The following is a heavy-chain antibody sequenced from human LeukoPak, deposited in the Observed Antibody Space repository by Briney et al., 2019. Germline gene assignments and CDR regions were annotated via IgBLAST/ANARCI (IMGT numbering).Heavy chain of an antibody. CDR3: ARDWVGYCSSTSCRFDY. Sequence: GGSLRLSCAASGFTFSSYSMNWVRQAPGKGLEWVSSISSSSSYIYYADSVKGRFTISRDNAKNSLYLQMNSLRAEDTAVYYCARDWVGYCSSTSCRFDYWGQGTLATVSS. D-gene: IGHD2-2*01. J-gene: IGHJ4*02. V-gene: IGHV3-21*01. CDR1: GFTFSSYS. CDR2: ISSSSSYI.